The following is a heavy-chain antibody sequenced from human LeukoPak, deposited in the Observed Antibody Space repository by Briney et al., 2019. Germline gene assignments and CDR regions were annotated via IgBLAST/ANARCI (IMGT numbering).Heavy chain of an antibody. CDR3: AREEAYCSRPSCNLDY. CDR1: GYTFSGYY. Sequence: ASVEVSCKASGYTFSGYYIHWVRHAPGQGLEWLGWSNPNSGDTHYSQKFQGRVTMTRDTSINTSYMELSSLKSDDTALYFCAREEAYCSRPSCNLDYWGQGTVVTVSS. CDR2: SNPNSGDT. J-gene: IGHJ4*02. D-gene: IGHD2-2*01. V-gene: IGHV1-2*02.